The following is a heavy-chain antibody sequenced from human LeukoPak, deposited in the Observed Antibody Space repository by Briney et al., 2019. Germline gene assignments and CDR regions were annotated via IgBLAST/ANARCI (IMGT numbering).Heavy chain of an antibody. CDR1: GFTFGNYA. D-gene: IGHD2-21*02. J-gene: IGHJ4*02. V-gene: IGHV3-23*01. CDR2: ISGSGGTT. CDR3: TKESVTYLDY. Sequence: PGGSLRLSCAASGFTFGNYAMSWVHQTLGKGLEWVSTISGSGGTTYYADSVKGRFTISRDNSNNTLYVQMKSLRDEDTAVYYCTKESVTYLDYWGQGTLVTVSS.